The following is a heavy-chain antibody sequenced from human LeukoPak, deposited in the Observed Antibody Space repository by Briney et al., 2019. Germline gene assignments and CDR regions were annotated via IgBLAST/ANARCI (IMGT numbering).Heavy chain of an antibody. J-gene: IGHJ4*02. Sequence: SETLSLTCTVSGGSISSGSYYWSWIRQPAGKGLEWIGRICTSGSTHYNPSLKSRVTISVDTSKNQFSLKLSSVTAADTAVYYCARDLDFGVVTGYFDYWGQGTLVTVSS. D-gene: IGHD3-3*01. V-gene: IGHV4-61*02. CDR1: GGSISSGSYY. CDR3: ARDLDFGVVTGYFDY. CDR2: ICTSGST.